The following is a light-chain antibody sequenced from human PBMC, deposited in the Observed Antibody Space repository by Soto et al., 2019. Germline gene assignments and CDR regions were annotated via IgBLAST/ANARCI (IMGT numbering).Light chain of an antibody. Sequence: DIALTQSPGTLPLSPGKRATLSCWASQSVGNNYLAWYQQKPGQAPRLLIYHASSRATGIPDRFSGSGSGTDFTLTISRLEPEDFAVYYCQQYGWSPQITFGQGTRLEIK. J-gene: IGKJ5*01. V-gene: IGKV3-20*01. CDR1: QSVGNNY. CDR3: QQYGWSPQIT. CDR2: HAS.